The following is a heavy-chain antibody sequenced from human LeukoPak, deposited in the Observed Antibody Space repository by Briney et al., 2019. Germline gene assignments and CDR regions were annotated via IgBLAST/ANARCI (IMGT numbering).Heavy chain of an antibody. Sequence: SETLSLNCSVSGDSINRYYWNWIRQAPGKGLEWVGYIHYSGRTNYNPSLKSRVTISADTSKKQFSLKLRSVTAADTAVYYCARLRVERYYYYYMDVWGNGTTVTVSS. D-gene: IGHD5-24*01. CDR3: ARLRVERYYYYYMDV. V-gene: IGHV4-59*01. J-gene: IGHJ6*03. CDR1: GDSINRYY. CDR2: IHYSGRT.